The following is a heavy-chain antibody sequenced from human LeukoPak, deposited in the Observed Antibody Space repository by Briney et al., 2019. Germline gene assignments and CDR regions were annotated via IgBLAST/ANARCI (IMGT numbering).Heavy chain of an antibody. J-gene: IGHJ2*01. CDR3: ASAYCVSTSCIYWYFDL. V-gene: IGHV3-23*01. D-gene: IGHD2-2*01. CDR2: ISATGDST. CDR1: GFTFSSYS. Sequence: GGSLRLSCAASGFTFSSYSMNWVRQAPGKGLEWVSAISATGDSTYYADSVKGRFTISRDNSKNTLYLQMSSLRAEDTAVYYCASAYCVSTSCIYWYFDLWGRGTLVTVSS.